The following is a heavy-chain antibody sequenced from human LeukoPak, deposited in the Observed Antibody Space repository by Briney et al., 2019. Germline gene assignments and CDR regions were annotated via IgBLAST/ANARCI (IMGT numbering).Heavy chain of an antibody. J-gene: IGHJ6*03. CDR3: ARPVKQQLGKGKDYYYMDV. CDR2: IYYSGST. V-gene: IGHV4-59*01. D-gene: IGHD6-13*01. Sequence: PSETLSLTCTVSGGSISSYYWSWIRQPPGKGLEWIGYIYYSGSTNYNPSLKSRVTISVDTSKNQFSLKLSSVTAADTAVYYCARPVKQQLGKGKDYYYMDVWGKGTTVTISS. CDR1: GGSISSYY.